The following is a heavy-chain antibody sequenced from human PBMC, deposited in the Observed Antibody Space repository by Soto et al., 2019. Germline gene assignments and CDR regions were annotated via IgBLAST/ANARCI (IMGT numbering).Heavy chain of an antibody. V-gene: IGHV4-59*08. CDR2: IYHTGSA. CDR3: ARQGFGELHGLVDV. D-gene: IGHD3-10*01. CDR1: GGSITNHY. J-gene: IGHJ6*02. Sequence: SETLSLTCTVSGGSITNHYCSWFRLPPGKGLEWIGYIYHTGSASYNPSLKSRVSMSVDTSKNQFSLMVNSVTATDTAIYYCARQGFGELHGLVDVWGQGTTVTVSS.